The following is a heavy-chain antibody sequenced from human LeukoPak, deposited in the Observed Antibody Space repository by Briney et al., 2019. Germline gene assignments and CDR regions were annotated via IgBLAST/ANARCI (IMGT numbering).Heavy chain of an antibody. V-gene: IGHV3-33*06. D-gene: IGHD4-23*01. Sequence: AGRSLRLSCAASGFTFSSYGMHWVRQAPGKGLEWVAVIWYDGNNKYYADSVKGRFTISRDNSKNTLYLQMNSLRAEDTAVYYCAKEYYYGGNVGAFDIWGQGTMVTVSS. CDR2: IWYDGNNK. J-gene: IGHJ3*02. CDR3: AKEYYYGGNVGAFDI. CDR1: GFTFSSYG.